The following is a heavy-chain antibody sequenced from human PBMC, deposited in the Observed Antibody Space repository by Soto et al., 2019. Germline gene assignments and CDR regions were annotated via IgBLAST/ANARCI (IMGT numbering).Heavy chain of an antibody. CDR1: GGSISSYY. V-gene: IGHV4-59*01. D-gene: IGHD1-1*01. Sequence: SETLSLTCTVSGGSISSYYWSWIRQPPGKGLEWIGYIYYSGSTNCNPSLKSRVTISVDTSKNQFSLKLSSVTAADTAVYYCAREGLRRTPEPNDDFDIWGQGTMVTVSS. CDR3: AREGLRRTPEPNDDFDI. J-gene: IGHJ3*02. CDR2: IYYSGST.